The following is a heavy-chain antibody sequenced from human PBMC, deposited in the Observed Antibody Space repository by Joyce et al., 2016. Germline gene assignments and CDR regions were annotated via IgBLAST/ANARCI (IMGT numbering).Heavy chain of an antibody. Sequence: EVQLVESGGGLVKPGGSLRLSCAASGFTFSTYSMSWVRQAPGQGLDWVSSISGSGSNSHIYYPDSVKRRLTISRNNARSSLYLQMNSLGVEDTAVYYCARAPVFFAALSTDPPDYWGQGTLVTVSS. CDR1: GFTFSTYS. CDR3: ARAPVFFAALSTDPPDY. J-gene: IGHJ4*02. CDR2: ISGSGSNSHI. D-gene: IGHD2/OR15-2a*01. V-gene: IGHV3-21*01.